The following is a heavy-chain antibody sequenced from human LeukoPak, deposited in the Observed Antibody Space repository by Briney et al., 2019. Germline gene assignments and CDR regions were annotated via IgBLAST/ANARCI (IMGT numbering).Heavy chain of an antibody. CDR1: GGSFSGYY. CDR2: INHSGST. CDR3: ARGRSELLVGFFDY. Sequence: PSETLSLTCAVYGGSFSGYYWGWIRQPPGKGLEWIGEINHSGSTNYNPSLKSRVTISVDTSKNQFSLKLSSVTAADTAVYYCARGRSELLVGFFDYWGQGTLVTVSS. J-gene: IGHJ4*02. D-gene: IGHD1-26*01. V-gene: IGHV4-34*01.